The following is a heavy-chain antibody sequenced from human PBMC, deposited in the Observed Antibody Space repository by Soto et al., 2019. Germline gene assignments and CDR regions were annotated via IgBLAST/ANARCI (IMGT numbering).Heavy chain of an antibody. D-gene: IGHD1-26*01. CDR2: ISGSGGRT. CDR1: GFTFSSYA. CDR3: VKKPLRSHHGYYGRYFEL. J-gene: IGHJ2*01. V-gene: IGHV3-23*01. Sequence: EVQLLESGGGLVQPGGSLRLSCAASGFTFSSYAMSWVRQAPGKGLEWVSAISGSGGRTYYADSVKGRFTISRDNSKNTLYLQMNSLTAEYMAVCYCVKKPLRSHHGYYGRYFELFGRGTLVTRS.